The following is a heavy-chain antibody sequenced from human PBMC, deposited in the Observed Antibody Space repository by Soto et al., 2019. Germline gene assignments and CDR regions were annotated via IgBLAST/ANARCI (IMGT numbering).Heavy chain of an antibody. Sequence: QITLKESGPTLVKPTQTLTLTCTLSGFSLSTSGVGVGWIRQPPGKALEWLALIYWDDDKRYSPFLKSRLTITKDTSKNQVVLTLTNMDTVDTATYYCAHKGDGYRGFKYWGQGTLVTVSS. CDR2: IYWDDDK. D-gene: IGHD5-12*01. CDR1: GFSLSTSGVG. J-gene: IGHJ4*02. CDR3: AHKGDGYRGFKY. V-gene: IGHV2-5*02.